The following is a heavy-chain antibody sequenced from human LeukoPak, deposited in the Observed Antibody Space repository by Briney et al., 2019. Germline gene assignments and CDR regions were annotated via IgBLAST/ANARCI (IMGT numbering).Heavy chain of an antibody. CDR2: IRSKTYGGTT. V-gene: IGHV3-49*04. CDR1: GFTFGDYA. J-gene: IGHJ4*02. D-gene: IGHD6-19*01. Sequence: GGSLRLSCTASGFTFGDYAMSWVRQAPGKGLEWVGFIRSKTYGGTTEYAASVKGRFTISRDDSKSIAYLQMNSLKTEDTAVYYCTRDAWSTGWPSGSDFWGQGTLVTVSS. CDR3: TRDAWSTGWPSGSDF.